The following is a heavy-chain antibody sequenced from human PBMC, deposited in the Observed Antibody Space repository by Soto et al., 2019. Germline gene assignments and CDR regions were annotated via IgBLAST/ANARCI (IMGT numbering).Heavy chain of an antibody. J-gene: IGHJ4*02. CDR1: GGSITSYY. D-gene: IGHD1-26*01. Sequence: HVQLQESGPGLVKPSETLSLTCTVSGGSITSYYCNWIRQPPGKGLEWIGYIYFSGSTSYNPSLKSRVTISVDTSKNQCSLKLSSVTAADTAVYYCARSGRDVNNFDKTLDYWGQGTLVTVSS. CDR2: IYFSGST. CDR3: ARSGRDVNNFDKTLDY. V-gene: IGHV4-59*01.